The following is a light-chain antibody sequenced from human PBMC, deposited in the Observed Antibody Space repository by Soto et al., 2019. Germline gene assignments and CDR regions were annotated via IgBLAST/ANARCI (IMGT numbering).Light chain of an antibody. V-gene: IGKV3-15*01. J-gene: IGKJ5*01. CDR1: QSVSSD. CDR2: GAS. CDR3: QQYNTWPPIT. Sequence: EIVMTQSPATLSVSPWERATLSCRASQSVSSDLAWYHQKPGQAPRLLIYGASTRTTGIPARFSGSGSGTEFTLTISSLQSEDFAVYYCQQYNTWPPITFGQGTRLEIK.